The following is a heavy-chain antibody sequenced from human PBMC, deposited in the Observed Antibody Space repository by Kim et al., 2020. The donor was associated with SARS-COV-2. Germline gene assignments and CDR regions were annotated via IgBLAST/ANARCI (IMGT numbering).Heavy chain of an antibody. V-gene: IGHV4-59*01. J-gene: IGHJ6*03. CDR1: GDSINTYY. Sequence: SETLSLTCTVSGDSINTYYWSWIRQPPGGGLEWIGQIYSSGSTHYNPSLKSRVIISTDTSKNQFSLKLSSVTSADTAVYYCARRGSYYQYLYVWGKGTTV. CDR3: ARRGSYYQYLYV. D-gene: IGHD3-10*01. CDR2: IYSSGST.